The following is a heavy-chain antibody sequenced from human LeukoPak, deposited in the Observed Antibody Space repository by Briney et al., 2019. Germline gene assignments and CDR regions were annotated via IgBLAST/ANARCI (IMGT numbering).Heavy chain of an antibody. J-gene: IGHJ6*03. CDR2: IYTSGST. V-gene: IGHV4-4*07. CDR3: ARDIVVVGKYTYYYYYMDV. D-gene: IGHD2-2*01. Sequence: SETLSLTCTVSGGSISGWYWSWIRQPAGKGLEWIGRIYTSGSTNYNPSLKSRVTMSVDTSKNQFSLKLSSVTAADTAVYYCARDIVVVGKYTYYYYYMDVWGKGTTVTVSS. CDR1: GGSISGWY.